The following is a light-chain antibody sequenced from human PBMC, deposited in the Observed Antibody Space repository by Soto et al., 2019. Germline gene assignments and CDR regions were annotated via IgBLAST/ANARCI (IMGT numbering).Light chain of an antibody. CDR3: QQYGSSPLIT. CDR2: GVS. CDR1: QSLLHNNGYNY. J-gene: IGKJ5*01. V-gene: IGKV2-28*01. Sequence: DIVMTQSPLSLPVTPGEPASISCRSNQSLLHNNGYNYLDWYQQKPGQAPKFLIYGVSSRATGIPDRFSGSGSGTDFTLTISRLEPEDFAVYHCQQYGSSPLITFGQGTRLEI.